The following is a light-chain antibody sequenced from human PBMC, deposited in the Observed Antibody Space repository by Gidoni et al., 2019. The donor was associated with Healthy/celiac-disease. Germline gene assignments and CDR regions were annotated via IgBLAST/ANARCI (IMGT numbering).Light chain of an antibody. CDR2: DAS. Sequence: EIVLTQSPATLSLSPGERATLSCRASQSVSSYLAWYQQKPGQAPRLLIYDASNRATGIPARFSGSGSGTDFTLTISSLEPEDFEVYYCQQRSNWAYTFGQXTKLEIK. CDR3: QQRSNWAYT. V-gene: IGKV3-11*01. J-gene: IGKJ2*01. CDR1: QSVSSY.